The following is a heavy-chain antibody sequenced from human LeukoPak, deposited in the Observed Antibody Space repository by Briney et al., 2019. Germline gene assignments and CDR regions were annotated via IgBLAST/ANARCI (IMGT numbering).Heavy chain of an antibody. J-gene: IGHJ4*02. V-gene: IGHV4-34*01. CDR3: ARGPRYCSSTSCYLLDY. Sequence: SETLSLTCAVYGGSFGGYYWSWIRQPPGKGLEWIGEINHSGSTNYNPSLKSRVTISVDTSKNQFSLKLSSVTAADTAVYYCARGPRYCSSTSCYLLDYWGQGTLVTASS. D-gene: IGHD2-2*01. CDR1: GGSFGGYY. CDR2: INHSGST.